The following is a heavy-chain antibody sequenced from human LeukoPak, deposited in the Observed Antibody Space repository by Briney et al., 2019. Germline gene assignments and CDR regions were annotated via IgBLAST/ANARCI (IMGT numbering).Heavy chain of an antibody. D-gene: IGHD3-22*01. CDR3: ARDVEIRSHSSGYQCLDY. CDR1: GFSFSSYS. Sequence: TGGSLRLSCAASGFSFSSYSMNWVRQAPGKGLEWVSSISSGSSFIYYADSVRGRFTTSRDNAKNSLYLQMNSLRAEDTAVYYCARDVEIRSHSSGYQCLDYWGQGTLVTVSS. V-gene: IGHV3-21*01. CDR2: ISSGSSFI. J-gene: IGHJ4*02.